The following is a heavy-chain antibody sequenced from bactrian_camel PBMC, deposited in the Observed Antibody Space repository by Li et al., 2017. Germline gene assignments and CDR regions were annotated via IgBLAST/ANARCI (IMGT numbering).Heavy chain of an antibody. CDR3: ATYSIETGTVSTY. V-gene: IGHV3S40*01. J-gene: IGHJ4*01. CDR1: GFPFSGYG. Sequence: VQLVESGGGLVQPGGSLRLSCAASGFPFSGYGMSWVRQAPGKGLEWVTGINSGGGMTWYTDSVKGRFTISRDNAQNTLYLQMNSLKTEDTAVFYCATYSIETGTVSTYWGQGTQVTVS. CDR2: INSGGGMT. D-gene: IGHD2*01.